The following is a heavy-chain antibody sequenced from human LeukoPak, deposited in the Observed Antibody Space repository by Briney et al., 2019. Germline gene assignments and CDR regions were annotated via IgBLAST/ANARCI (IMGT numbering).Heavy chain of an antibody. J-gene: IGHJ4*02. CDR3: AREIGAEGYFDY. V-gene: IGHV4-61*02. CDR1: GGSISSGSYY. Sequence: SETLSLTCTVSGGSISSGSYYWSWIRQPAGKGLEWIGRIYTSGSTNYNPSLKSRVTISVDTSKNQFSLKLSSVTAADTAVYYCAREIGAEGYFDYWGQGTLVTVSS. CDR2: IYTSGST. D-gene: IGHD4-17*01.